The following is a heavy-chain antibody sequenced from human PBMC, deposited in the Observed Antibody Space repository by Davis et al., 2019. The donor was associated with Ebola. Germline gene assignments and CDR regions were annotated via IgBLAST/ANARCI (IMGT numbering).Heavy chain of an antibody. CDR3: ARHLPFGGVIVIPAAFDI. Sequence: SETLSLTCTVSGGSISGYYWSWIRQPPGKGLEWIGNLYHGGGTNYSPSLKSRLTISVDTSKNQFSLKLSSVTAADTAVYYCARHLPFGGVIVIPAAFDIWGQGTMVTVSS. J-gene: IGHJ3*02. CDR2: LYHGGGT. D-gene: IGHD3-16*02. CDR1: GGSISGYY. V-gene: IGHV4-59*08.